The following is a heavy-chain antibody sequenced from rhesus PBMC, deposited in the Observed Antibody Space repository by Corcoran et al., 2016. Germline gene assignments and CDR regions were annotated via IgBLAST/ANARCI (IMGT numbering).Heavy chain of an antibody. CDR3: ARGISYYFDY. V-gene: IGHV4-76*01. J-gene: IGHJ4*01. CDR1: GGSISSGYD. CDR2: IYGSSGST. Sequence: QVQLQESGPGVVQPSETLSLTCAVTGGSISSGYDRSWIRRAPGKGLEWIGYIYGSSGSTNYNPSLKNRVTISKDASKNQFSLKLSSVTAADTAVYYCARGISYYFDYWGQGVLVTVSS. D-gene: IGHD5-42*01.